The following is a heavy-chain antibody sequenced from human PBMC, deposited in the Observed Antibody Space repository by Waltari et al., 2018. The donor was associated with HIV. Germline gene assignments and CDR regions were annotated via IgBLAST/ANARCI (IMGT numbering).Heavy chain of an antibody. CDR2: IYYSGST. J-gene: IGHJ5*02. CDR1: GGSISSSSYY. D-gene: IGHD3-16*01. CDR3: ARDQKGGVQYNWFDP. V-gene: IGHV4-39*07. Sequence: QLQLQESGPGLVKPSETLSLTCTVSGGSISSSSYYWGWIRQPPGTGLEWIGSIYYSGSTYYNPSLKSRVTISVDTSKNQFSLKLSSVTAADTAVYYCARDQKGGVQYNWFDPWGQGTLVTVSS.